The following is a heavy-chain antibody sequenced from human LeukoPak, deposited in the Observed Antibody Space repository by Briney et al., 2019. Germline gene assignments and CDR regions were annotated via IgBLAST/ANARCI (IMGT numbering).Heavy chain of an antibody. CDR1: GFTFSSYA. Sequence: GGSLRLSCAASGFTFSSYAMSWVRQAPGKGLEWVSSISSSSYISYADSVKGRFTISRDNAKNSPYLQMNSLRAEDTAVYYCARVPYGDYGSWGQGTLVTVSS. CDR2: ISSSSYI. V-gene: IGHV3-21*01. J-gene: IGHJ5*02. D-gene: IGHD4-17*01. CDR3: ARVPYGDYGS.